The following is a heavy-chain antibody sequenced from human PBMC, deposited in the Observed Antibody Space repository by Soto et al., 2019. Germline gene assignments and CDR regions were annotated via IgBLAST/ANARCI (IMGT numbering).Heavy chain of an antibody. Sequence: GGSLRLSCAASGFTFSSYWMSWVRQAPGKGLEWVANIKQDGSEKYYVDSVKGRFTISRDNAKNSLYLQMNSLRAEDTAVYYCAREIRRGIAAAGPEGGYFDYWGQGTLVTVSS. CDR1: GFTFSSYW. J-gene: IGHJ4*02. D-gene: IGHD6-13*01. CDR3: AREIRRGIAAAGPEGGYFDY. V-gene: IGHV3-7*05. CDR2: IKQDGSEK.